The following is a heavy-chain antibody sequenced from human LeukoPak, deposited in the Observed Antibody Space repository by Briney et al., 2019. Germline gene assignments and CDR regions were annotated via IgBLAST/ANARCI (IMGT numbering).Heavy chain of an antibody. D-gene: IGHD3-22*01. Sequence: GGSLRLSCAASGFTFSSYAISWVRQAPGKGLEWVSAISGSGGSTYYADSVKGRFTISRDNSKNTPYLQMNSLRAEDTAVYYCAKLTIVVVTPIDYWGQGTLVTVSS. J-gene: IGHJ4*02. V-gene: IGHV3-23*01. CDR1: GFTFSSYA. CDR2: ISGSGGST. CDR3: AKLTIVVVTPIDY.